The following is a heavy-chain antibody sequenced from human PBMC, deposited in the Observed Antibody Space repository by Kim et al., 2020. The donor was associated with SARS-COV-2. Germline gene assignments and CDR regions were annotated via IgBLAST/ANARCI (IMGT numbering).Heavy chain of an antibody. D-gene: IGHD3-10*01. CDR3: ARDYGSGSYVSCGYGMDV. J-gene: IGHJ6*02. V-gene: IGHV1-69*01. Sequence: FQGRVTITADESTSTAYMELSSLRSEDTAVYYCARDYGSGSYVSCGYGMDVWGQGTTVTVSS.